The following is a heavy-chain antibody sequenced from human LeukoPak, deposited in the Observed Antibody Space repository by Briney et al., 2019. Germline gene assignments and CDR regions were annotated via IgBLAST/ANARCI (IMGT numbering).Heavy chain of an antibody. V-gene: IGHV1-18*01. J-gene: IGHJ4*02. Sequence: GASVKVSCKASGYTFTSYGISWVRQAPGQGLEWMGWISAYNGNTNYAQKLQGRVTMTTDTSTSTAYMELRSLRSDDTAGYYCSRDGGGYPGQPPYGPYLYWGQGTLVTVSS. D-gene: IGHD3-16*01. CDR1: GYTFTSYG. CDR3: SRDGGGYPGQPPYGPYLY. CDR2: ISAYNGNT.